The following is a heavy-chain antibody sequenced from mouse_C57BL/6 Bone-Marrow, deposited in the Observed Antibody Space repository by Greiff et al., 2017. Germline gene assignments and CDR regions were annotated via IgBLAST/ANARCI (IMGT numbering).Heavy chain of an antibody. CDR2: IDPENGDT. J-gene: IGHJ2*01. V-gene: IGHV14-4*01. CDR1: GFNIKDDY. Sequence: QLQQSGAELVRPGASVKLSCTASGFNIKDDYMHWVKQRPEQGLEWIGWIDPENGDTEYASKFQGKATITADTSSNPAYLQPSSLTSEDTAVYYCTTGYYGNYVLFDYWGQGTTLTVSS. CDR3: TTGYYGNYVLFDY. D-gene: IGHD2-1*01.